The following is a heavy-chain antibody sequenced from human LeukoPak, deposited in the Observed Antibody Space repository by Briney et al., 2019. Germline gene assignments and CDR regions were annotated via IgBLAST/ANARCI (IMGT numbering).Heavy chain of an antibody. J-gene: IGHJ4*02. D-gene: IGHD6-19*01. V-gene: IGHV1-2*02. Sequence: ASVKVSCKASGYTFNDYFLHWVRQAPGQGLEWMGWINPNSGGTNYAQKFQGRVTMTRDTSISTAYMELSRLRSDDTAVYYCARGRVWYPFDYWGQGTLVTVSS. CDR1: GYTFNDYF. CDR2: INPNSGGT. CDR3: ARGRVWYPFDY.